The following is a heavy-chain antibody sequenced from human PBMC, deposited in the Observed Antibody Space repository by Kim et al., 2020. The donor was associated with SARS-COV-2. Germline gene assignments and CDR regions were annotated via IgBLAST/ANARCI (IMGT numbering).Heavy chain of an antibody. J-gene: IGHJ6*02. CDR2: ISGSGGST. CDR1: GFTFSSYA. Sequence: GGSLRLSCVASGFTFSSYAMSWVRQAPGKGLEWVSAISGSGGSTYYADSVKGRFTISRDNSKNTLYLQMNSLRAEDTAVYYCAKDLTGGWDYYYYYGMDVWGQGTTVTVSS. D-gene: IGHD6-19*01. V-gene: IGHV3-23*01. CDR3: AKDLTGGWDYYYYYGMDV.